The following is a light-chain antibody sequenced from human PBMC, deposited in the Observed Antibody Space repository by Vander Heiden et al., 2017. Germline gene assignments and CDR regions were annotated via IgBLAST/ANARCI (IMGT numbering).Light chain of an antibody. CDR3: MQALQTPYT. Sequence: DIVVTQSPLSLPVTPGEPASISCRSSQSLLHRNGYNYFHWFLQKPGQSPQLLIYWGSHRASGVPDRFSGSGSGRYFTLQISRVEAEDVGVYYCMQALQTPYTFGQGTKLVIK. J-gene: IGKJ2*01. V-gene: IGKV2-28*01. CDR1: QSLLHRNGYNY. CDR2: WGS.